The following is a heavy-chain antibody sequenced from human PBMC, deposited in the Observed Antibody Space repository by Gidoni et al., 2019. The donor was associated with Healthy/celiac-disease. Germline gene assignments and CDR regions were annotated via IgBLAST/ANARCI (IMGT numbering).Heavy chain of an antibody. CDR1: GGTFSSYA. Sequence: QVQLVESGAEVKKPGSSVKVACKASGGTFSSYAISWVRQAPGQGLEWMGGIIPIFGTANYAQKFQGRVPITADESTSTAYMELSSRRSEDTAVYYCSREKSSSSPRNCFDYWGQGTLVTVSS. V-gene: IGHV1-69*01. CDR3: SREKSSSSPRNCFDY. CDR2: IIPIFGTA. J-gene: IGHJ4*02.